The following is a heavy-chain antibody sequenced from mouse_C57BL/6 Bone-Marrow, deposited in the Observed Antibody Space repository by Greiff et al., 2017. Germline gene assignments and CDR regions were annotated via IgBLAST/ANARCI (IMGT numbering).Heavy chain of an antibody. CDR2: IDPNSGGT. V-gene: IGHV1-72*01. Sequence: VQLKQPGAELVKPGASVKLSCKASGYTFTSYWMHWVKQRPGRGLEWIGRIDPNSGGTKYNEKFKSKAILTVDKPTSPAYMQLSSLTSEDSAVYYCARSRRLRRGGTMDYWGQGTSVTVSS. CDR3: ARSRRLRRGGTMDY. CDR1: GYTFTSYW. D-gene: IGHD2-4*01. J-gene: IGHJ4*01.